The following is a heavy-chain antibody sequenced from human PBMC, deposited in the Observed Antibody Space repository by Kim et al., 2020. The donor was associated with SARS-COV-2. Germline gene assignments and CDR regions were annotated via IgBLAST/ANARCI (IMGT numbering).Heavy chain of an antibody. J-gene: IGHJ4*02. CDR2: PNSEGT. V-gene: IGHV1-2*02. D-gene: IGHD2-8*01. CDR3: SRGYAY. Sequence: PNSEGTHYAQKFQGRVTITRDTSISTAYMELSRLRSDDTAVYYCSRGYAYWGQGTLVTVSS.